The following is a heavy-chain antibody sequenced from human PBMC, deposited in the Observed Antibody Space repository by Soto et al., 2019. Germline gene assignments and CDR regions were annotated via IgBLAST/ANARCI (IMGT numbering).Heavy chain of an antibody. CDR1: GGSISSYY. V-gene: IGHV4-59*01. Sequence: QVQLQESGPGLVKPSETLSLTCTVSGGSISSYYWSWIRQPPGKGLGWIGYIYYSGSTNYNPSLKGRVTISVDTSKNQFSLKLGSVTAADTAVYYCARTMVRGAYYYGMDVWGQGTTVTVSS. D-gene: IGHD3-10*01. CDR2: IYYSGST. CDR3: ARTMVRGAYYYGMDV. J-gene: IGHJ6*02.